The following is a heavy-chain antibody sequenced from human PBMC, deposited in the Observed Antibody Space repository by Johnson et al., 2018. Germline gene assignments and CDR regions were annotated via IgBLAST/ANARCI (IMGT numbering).Heavy chain of an antibody. CDR3: SRDSRAYYYDSSGDYYYYGMDV. Sequence: QVQLQESGPGLVNPSETLSLTCTVSGGSISSYYWSWIRQPPGKGLEWIGYIYYSGSTNYNPSLKSRVTISVDPSKTQFSLKLSSVTAADPAVYSCSRDSRAYYYDSSGDYYYYGMDVWGQGTTVNVSS. J-gene: IGHJ6*02. D-gene: IGHD3-22*01. V-gene: IGHV4-59*01. CDR2: IYYSGST. CDR1: GGSISSYY.